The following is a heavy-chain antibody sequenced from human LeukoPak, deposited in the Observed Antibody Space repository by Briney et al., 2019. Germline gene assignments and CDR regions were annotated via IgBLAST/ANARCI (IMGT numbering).Heavy chain of an antibody. CDR1: GFIFSKYI. Sequence: GGSLRLSCAVSGFIFSKYIMNWGRQAPGKGLEWVSSITNSSRYMYYADSVKGRFTISRDNAKNSLYLQMNSLRAEDTAVYYCARSYEGSGYADWGQGTLVTVSS. CDR2: ITNSSRYM. J-gene: IGHJ4*02. V-gene: IGHV3-21*01. CDR3: ARSYEGSGYAD. D-gene: IGHD3-3*01.